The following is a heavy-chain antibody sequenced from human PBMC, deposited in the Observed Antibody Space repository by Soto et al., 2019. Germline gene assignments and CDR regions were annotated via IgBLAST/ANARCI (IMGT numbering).Heavy chain of an antibody. CDR3: ANRPRYYNMDV. J-gene: IGHJ6*02. Sequence: GGSLRLSCAASGVMINTYAMTWVRKAPAKGLEWVATITNTGGGTYYADSVKGRFTISRDNSNNRLYLQMYSLRAEDTAVYFCANRPRYYNMDVWGQGTTGTVS. CDR1: GVMINTYA. CDR2: ITNTGGGT. V-gene: IGHV3-23*01.